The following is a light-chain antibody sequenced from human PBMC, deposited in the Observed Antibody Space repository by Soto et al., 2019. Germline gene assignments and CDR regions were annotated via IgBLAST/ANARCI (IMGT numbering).Light chain of an antibody. CDR3: QQYGSSLPFT. Sequence: EIVLTQSPGTLSLSPGERATLSCRASQSLTNNYLAWYQQKPGQAPRLLIYVASSRATGIPDRFSGSGSETDFTLTISRLEPEDFAVYYCQQYGSSLPFTFGGGANVEIK. CDR1: QSLTNNY. CDR2: VAS. V-gene: IGKV3-20*01. J-gene: IGKJ4*01.